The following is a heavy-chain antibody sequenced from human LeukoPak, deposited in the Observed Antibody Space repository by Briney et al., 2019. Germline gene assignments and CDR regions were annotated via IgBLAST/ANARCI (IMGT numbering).Heavy chain of an antibody. CDR3: ATYTRHGSGRTCYSIDY. Sequence: SETLSLTCSVSGDSISSYHWTWIRQSPGRGLEWIGYIYYSGSTNYNPSLKSRVTISLDTSNKQFSLKLSSVTAADTAIYYCATYTRHGSGRTCYSIDYWGQGTLVTVSS. J-gene: IGHJ4*02. CDR2: IYYSGST. V-gene: IGHV4-59*08. CDR1: GDSISSYH. D-gene: IGHD2-15*01.